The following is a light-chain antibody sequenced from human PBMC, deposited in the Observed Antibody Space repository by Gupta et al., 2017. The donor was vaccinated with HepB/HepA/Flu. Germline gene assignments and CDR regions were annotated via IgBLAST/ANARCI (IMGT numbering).Light chain of an antibody. CDR1: RSNVGSNY. J-gene: IGLJ1*01. CDR2: KNA. V-gene: IGLV1-47*01. Sequence: QSAMIQPPSASGTPGQRGTISCSGSRSNVGSNYVYWYQQLPGTAPKLLIYKNAERPSGVPDRFSGSKSDTSASLAISGLRSEDEADYYCAAWDDSLMSYVFGGGTKVSVL. CDR3: AAWDDSLMSYV.